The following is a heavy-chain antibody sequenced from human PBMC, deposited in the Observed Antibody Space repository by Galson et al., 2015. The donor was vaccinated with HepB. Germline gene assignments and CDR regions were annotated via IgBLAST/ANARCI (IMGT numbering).Heavy chain of an antibody. CDR2: ISSSSSYI. Sequence: SLRLSCAASGFTFSSYSMNWVRQAPGKGLEWVSSISSSSSYIYYADSVKGRFTISRDNAKNSLYLQMKSLRAEDTAVYYCARDRRTYDFWSGYAFAFDIWGQGTMVTVSS. V-gene: IGHV3-21*01. D-gene: IGHD3-3*01. CDR1: GFTFSSYS. J-gene: IGHJ3*02. CDR3: ARDRRTYDFWSGYAFAFDI.